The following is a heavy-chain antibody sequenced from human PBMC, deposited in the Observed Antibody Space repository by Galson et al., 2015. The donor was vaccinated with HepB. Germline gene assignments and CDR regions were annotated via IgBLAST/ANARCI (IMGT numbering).Heavy chain of an antibody. Sequence: TLSLTCSVSGGSISSNYYWNWIRHHPGKGLEWIGYVFYSENTYYNPSLKSRLSISLDTSKNQFSLKLTSVTAADTAIYYCARGYTAPGADSYYFDFWGQGSLVTVSS. CDR1: GGSISSNYY. CDR3: ARGYTAPGADSYYFDF. D-gene: IGHD6-13*01. CDR2: VFYSENT. J-gene: IGHJ4*02. V-gene: IGHV4-31*03.